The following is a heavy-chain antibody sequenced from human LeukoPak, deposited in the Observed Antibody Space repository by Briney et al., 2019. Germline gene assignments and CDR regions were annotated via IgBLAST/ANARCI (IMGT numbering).Heavy chain of an antibody. CDR3: ARDGMRYCTGGVCYTDDAFDI. CDR2: INHSGST. D-gene: IGHD2-8*02. J-gene: IGHJ3*02. V-gene: IGHV4-34*01. Sequence: SETLSLTCAVYGGSFSGYYWSWIRQPPGKGLEWIGEINHSGSTNYNPSLKSRVTISVDTSKNQFSLKLSSVTAADTAVYYCARDGMRYCTGGVCYTDDAFDIWGQGTMVTVSS. CDR1: GGSFSGYY.